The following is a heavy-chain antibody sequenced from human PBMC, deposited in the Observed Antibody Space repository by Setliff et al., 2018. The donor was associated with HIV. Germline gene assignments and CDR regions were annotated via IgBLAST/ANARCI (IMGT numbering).Heavy chain of an antibody. J-gene: IGHJ4*02. D-gene: IGHD3-22*01. CDR3: ARWPPHRSSDYDQEYYFDY. CDR2: IYHSGST. Sequence: SETLSLTCTVSGYSISSDYYWGWIRQPPGKGLEWIGNIYHSGSTYYNPSLKSRVTISVDTSKNQFSLKLSSVTAAVTAVYYCARWPPHRSSDYDQEYYFDYWGQGTLVTVSS. V-gene: IGHV4-38-2*02. CDR1: GYSISSDYY.